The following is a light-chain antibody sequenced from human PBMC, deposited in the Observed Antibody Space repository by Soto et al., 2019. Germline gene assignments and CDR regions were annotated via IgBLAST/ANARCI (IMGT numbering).Light chain of an antibody. CDR1: QGISSW. Sequence: DIQMTHSPSSVSASVGDRVTITFWASQGISSWLAWYQKKXGKDPKXXIYAASSLQSGVPSRFSGSGSGTDFNLTISSLQTEDFATYYCQQANSFTITFGQGTRLEIK. V-gene: IGKV1-12*01. CDR2: AAS. CDR3: QQANSFTIT. J-gene: IGKJ5*01.